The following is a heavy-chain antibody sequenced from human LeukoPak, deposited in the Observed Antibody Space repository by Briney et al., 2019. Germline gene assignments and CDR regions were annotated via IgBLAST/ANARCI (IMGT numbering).Heavy chain of an antibody. CDR3: ARGINRWFGELYPY. Sequence: ASVKVSCKASGYTFTSYDINRVRQATGQGPEWMGWMNPNSGNTGYAQKFQGRVTMTRNTSISTAYMELSSLRSEDTVVYYCARGINRWFGELYPYWGQGTLVTVSS. V-gene: IGHV1-8*01. CDR1: GYTFTSYD. CDR2: MNPNSGNT. D-gene: IGHD3-10*01. J-gene: IGHJ4*02.